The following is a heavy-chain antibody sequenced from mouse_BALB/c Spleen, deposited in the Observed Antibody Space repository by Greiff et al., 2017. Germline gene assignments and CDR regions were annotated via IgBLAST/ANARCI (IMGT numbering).Heavy chain of an antibody. CDR2: ISSGGSYT. J-gene: IGHJ2*01. Sequence: QRVESGGGLVKPGGSLKLSCAASGFTFSSYAMSWVRQTPEKRLEWVATISSGGSYTYYPDSVKGRFTISRDNAKNTLYLQMSSLRSEDTAMYYCARHSTVVASYYCDYWGQGTTLTVSS. V-gene: IGHV5-9-3*01. CDR3: ARHSTVVASYYCDY. D-gene: IGHD1-1*01. CDR1: GFTFSSYA.